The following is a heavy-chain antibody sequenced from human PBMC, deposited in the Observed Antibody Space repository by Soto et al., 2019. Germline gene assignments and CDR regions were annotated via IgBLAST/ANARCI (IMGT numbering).Heavy chain of an antibody. Sequence: QVQLVQSGAEVRKPGSSVKVSCEASGGSFISYIFTWVRQAPGQGLEWMGRSIPIQGRADYALKFQDRVTINADRSTQTVDMELRSLRPEDTALYYCAKSLVFVDHAYMDVWGKGTPVTVSS. CDR2: SIPIQGRA. V-gene: IGHV1-69*02. CDR3: AKSLVFVDHAYMDV. J-gene: IGHJ6*03. CDR1: GGSFISYI. D-gene: IGHD2-21*01.